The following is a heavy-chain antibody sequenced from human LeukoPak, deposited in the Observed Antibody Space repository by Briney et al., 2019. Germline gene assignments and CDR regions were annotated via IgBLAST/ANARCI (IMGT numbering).Heavy chain of an antibody. D-gene: IGHD4-17*01. Sequence: TSETLSLTCAVYGGSFSGYYWSWIRQPPGKGLEWIGEINHSGSTNYNPSLKSRVTISVDTSKNQFSLKLSSVTAADTAVYYCARHPNYGDWGAFDIWGQGTMVTVSS. CDR2: INHSGST. J-gene: IGHJ3*02. CDR3: ARHPNYGDWGAFDI. V-gene: IGHV4-34*01. CDR1: GGSFSGYY.